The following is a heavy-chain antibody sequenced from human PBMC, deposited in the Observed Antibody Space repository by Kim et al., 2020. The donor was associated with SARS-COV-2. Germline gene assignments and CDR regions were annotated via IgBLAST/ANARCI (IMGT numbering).Heavy chain of an antibody. J-gene: IGHJ4*02. V-gene: IGHV4-34*01. CDR3: ARSWFGEVY. D-gene: IGHD3-10*01. CDR2: INHSGST. CDR1: GGSFSGYC. Sequence: SETLSLTCGVYGGSFSGYCWSWIRQPPGKGLEWIGEINHSGSTNYNPSLNSRVTISVDTSKNQFSLKLSSVTAADTAVYYCARSWFGEVYWGQGTLVTVSS.